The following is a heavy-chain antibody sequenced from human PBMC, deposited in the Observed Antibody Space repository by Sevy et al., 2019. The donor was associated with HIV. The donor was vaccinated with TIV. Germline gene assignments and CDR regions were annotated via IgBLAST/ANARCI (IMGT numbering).Heavy chain of an antibody. CDR3: AEGGGGHYDPDEIGYYFYYYNMDV. Sequence: GGSLRLSCAVSGFSFDSYGMTWVRQAPGKGLEWVSGISGSGTRTYYADSVKGRFIISRDNSKNTLYLQMNSLRSEDKAIYYLAEGGGGHYDPDEIGYYFYYYNMDVWGKGTTVTVSS. D-gene: IGHD3-22*01. CDR2: ISGSGTRT. V-gene: IGHV3-23*01. CDR1: GFSFDSYG. J-gene: IGHJ6*03.